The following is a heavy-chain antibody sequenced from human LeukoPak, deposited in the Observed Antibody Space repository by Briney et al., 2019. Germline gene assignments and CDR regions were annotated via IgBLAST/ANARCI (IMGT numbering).Heavy chain of an antibody. CDR1: GFSFSSYW. V-gene: IGHV3-7*01. D-gene: IGHD3-10*01. CDR2: IAQDGSAK. CDR3: ASSYAPFDY. Sequence: GFLRLSCAASGFSFSSYWMTWVRQAPGKGLEWVASIAQDGSAKHYVDSVKGRFTISRDNAKNSLSLEMNSLRDEDTAVYYCASSYAPFDYWGQGALVTVSS. J-gene: IGHJ4*02.